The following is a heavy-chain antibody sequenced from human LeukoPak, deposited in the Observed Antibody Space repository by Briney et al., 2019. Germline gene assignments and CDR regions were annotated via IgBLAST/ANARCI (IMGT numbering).Heavy chain of an antibody. Sequence: GRSLRLSCTASGFTFGDYAMSWFRQAPGKGLEWVGSIRSKAYGGTTEYAASVKGRFTISRDDSKSIAYLQMNSLKTEVTAVYYCTRDPYYYDSSAPLDPVVWGQGTMVTVSS. CDR1: GFTFGDYA. CDR2: IRSKAYGGTT. J-gene: IGHJ3*01. D-gene: IGHD3-22*01. CDR3: TRDPYYYDSSAPLDPVV. V-gene: IGHV3-49*03.